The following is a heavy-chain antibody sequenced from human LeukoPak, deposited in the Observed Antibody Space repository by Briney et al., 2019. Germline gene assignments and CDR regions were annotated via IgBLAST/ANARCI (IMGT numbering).Heavy chain of an antibody. V-gene: IGHV4-4*07. D-gene: IGHD4-17*01. CDR1: GGSISSYY. CDR2: IYTSGST. Sequence: SETLSLTCTVSGGSISSYYWSWIRQPAGKGLEWIGRIYTSGSTNYNPSLKSRVTMSVDTSKNQFSLKLSSVTAADTAVYYCARDRFAITTVPNWFDPWGQGTLVTVSS. J-gene: IGHJ5*02. CDR3: ARDRFAITTVPNWFDP.